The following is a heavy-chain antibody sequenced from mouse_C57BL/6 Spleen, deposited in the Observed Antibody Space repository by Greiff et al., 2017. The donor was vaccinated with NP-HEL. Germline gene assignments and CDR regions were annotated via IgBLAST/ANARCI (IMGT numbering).Heavy chain of an antibody. CDR1: GYTFTDYY. V-gene: IGHV1-26*01. CDR3: ARFYYYGSRKGFYYAMDY. J-gene: IGHJ4*01. D-gene: IGHD1-1*01. CDR2: INPNNGGT. Sequence: EVQLQQSGPELVKPGASVKISCKASGYTFTDYYMNWVKQSHGKSLEWIGDINPNNGGTSYNQKFKGKATLTVDKSSSTAYMELRSLTSEDSAVYYCARFYYYGSRKGFYYAMDYWGQGTSVTVSS.